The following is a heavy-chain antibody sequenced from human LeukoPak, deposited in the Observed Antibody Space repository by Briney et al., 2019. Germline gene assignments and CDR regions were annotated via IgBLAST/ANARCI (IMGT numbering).Heavy chain of an antibody. CDR2: MYYSGNT. Sequence: SETLSLTCTVSGGSISSTIYYWAWIRQPPETGLEWIGSMYYSGNTYNNPSLKSRVTISVDTSKTQFSLKLSSVTAADTAVYYCARQEAAYDYWGQGTLVTVSS. CDR1: GGSISSTIYY. D-gene: IGHD2-15*01. CDR3: ARQEAAYDY. V-gene: IGHV4-39*01. J-gene: IGHJ4*02.